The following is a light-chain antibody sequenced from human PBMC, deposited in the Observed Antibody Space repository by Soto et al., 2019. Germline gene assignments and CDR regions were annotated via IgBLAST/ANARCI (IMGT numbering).Light chain of an antibody. CDR2: AAS. J-gene: IGKJ3*01. V-gene: IGKV1-39*01. Sequence: DIQMTHSASTLSASVLDRGTITCGATENINKYVSWYQHQPGKAPILLIYAASNLQGGVPSRFSGSGSGTHFTLTISSLQPEDFATYYCQQSYNSPFTFGPGTKVDIK. CDR1: ENINKY. CDR3: QQSYNSPFT.